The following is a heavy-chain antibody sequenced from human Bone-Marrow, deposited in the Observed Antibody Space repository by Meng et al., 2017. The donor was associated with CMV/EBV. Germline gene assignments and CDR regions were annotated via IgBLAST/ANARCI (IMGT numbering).Heavy chain of an antibody. D-gene: IGHD2-2*01. CDR1: GFTFDDYG. CDR2: INWTGGST. J-gene: IGHJ6*02. V-gene: IGHV3-20*04. CDR3: SRAWAAMDYYYYVRDV. Sequence: GGSLRLPCAALGFTFDDYGMSWFRQAPGKGLEWVSVINWTGGSTGYADAVKGRFTISRDNAKNSLYLQMNSLRAEDTALYYCSRAWAAMDYYYYVRDVWGQGTTVTVSS.